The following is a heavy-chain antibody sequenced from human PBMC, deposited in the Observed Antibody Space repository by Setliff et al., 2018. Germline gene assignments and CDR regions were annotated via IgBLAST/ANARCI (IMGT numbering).Heavy chain of an antibody. CDR2: IFYSGRT. J-gene: IGHJ4*02. CDR1: GDSLSNAPYY. V-gene: IGHV4-39*01. CDR3: ARLPNYVWGSPVDY. Sequence: SETLSLTCTVSGDSLSNAPYYWNWIRHLPGKGLEWIGSIFYSGRTFYNPSLKSRVTISVDTSKNQFSLTLSSVTAADTAVYYCARLPNYVWGSPVDYWGQGTLVTVSS. D-gene: IGHD3-16*01.